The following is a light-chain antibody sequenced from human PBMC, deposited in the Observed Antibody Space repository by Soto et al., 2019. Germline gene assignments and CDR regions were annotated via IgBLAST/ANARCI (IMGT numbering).Light chain of an antibody. Sequence: DTQMTQSPSTLSASVGDRVTITCRASQNINNWLAWYQQKPGKAPKLLIYKASSLESGVPSRFSGSGSGTEFTLTISNLQPDDFATYYCHQYNSYPYTFGQVTKLEIK. CDR2: KAS. CDR1: QNINNW. CDR3: HQYNSYPYT. V-gene: IGKV1-5*03. J-gene: IGKJ2*01.